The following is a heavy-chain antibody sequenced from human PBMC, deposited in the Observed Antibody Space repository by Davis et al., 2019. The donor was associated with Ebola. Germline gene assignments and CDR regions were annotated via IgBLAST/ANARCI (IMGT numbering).Heavy chain of an antibody. CDR3: ARHGDIVVVPAAITDNWFDP. J-gene: IGHJ5*02. CDR2: IYYSGST. D-gene: IGHD2-2*02. Sequence: PGGSLRLSCTVSGGSISSYYWSWIRQPPGKGLEWIGYIYYSGSTNYNPSLKSRVTISVDTSKNQFSLKLSSVTAADTAVYYCARHGDIVVVPAAITDNWFDPWGQGTLVTVSS. CDR1: GGSISSYY. V-gene: IGHV4-59*08.